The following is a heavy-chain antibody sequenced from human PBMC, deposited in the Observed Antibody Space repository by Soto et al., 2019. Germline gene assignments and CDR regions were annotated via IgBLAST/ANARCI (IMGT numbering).Heavy chain of an antibody. D-gene: IGHD4-4*01. Sequence: GASVKVSCKASGYTFTGYYMHWVRQAPGQGLEWMGWINPNSGGTNYAQKFQGWVTMTRDTSISTAYMELSRLRSDDTAVYYCARVPAMTTVTTGWFDPWGQGTLVTVS. CDR2: INPNSGGT. J-gene: IGHJ5*02. CDR3: ARVPAMTTVTTGWFDP. V-gene: IGHV1-2*04. CDR1: GYTFTGYY.